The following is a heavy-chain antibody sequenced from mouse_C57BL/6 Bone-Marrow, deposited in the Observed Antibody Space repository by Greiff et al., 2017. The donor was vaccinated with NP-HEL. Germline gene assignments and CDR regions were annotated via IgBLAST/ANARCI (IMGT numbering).Heavy chain of an antibody. CDR3: AIPYYGSSPYYYAMDY. V-gene: IGHV1-64*01. CDR1: GYTFTSYW. J-gene: IGHJ4*01. CDR2: IHPNSGST. D-gene: IGHD1-1*01. Sequence: QVQLQQSGAELVKPGASVKLSCKASGYTFTSYWMHWVKQRPGQGLEWIGMIHPNSGSTNYNEKFKSKATLTVDKSSSTAYMQLSSLTSEDSAVYYCAIPYYGSSPYYYAMDYWGQGTSVTVSS.